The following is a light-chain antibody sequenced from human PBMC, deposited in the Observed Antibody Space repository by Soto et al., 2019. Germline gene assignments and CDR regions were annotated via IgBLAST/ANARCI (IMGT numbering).Light chain of an antibody. CDR3: QQYNSYSGYT. Sequence: DIQMTQSPSTLSASVGDRVTITCRASQSISSWLAWYQQKPGKAPKLLIHQASSLKSGVPSRFSGSGSETEFTLTISSLQPDDFATYYCQQYNSYSGYTFGQGTKLEIK. J-gene: IGKJ2*01. CDR1: QSISSW. CDR2: QAS. V-gene: IGKV1-5*03.